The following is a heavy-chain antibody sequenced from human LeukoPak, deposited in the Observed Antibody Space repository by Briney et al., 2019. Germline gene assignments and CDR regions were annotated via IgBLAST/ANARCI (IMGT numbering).Heavy chain of an antibody. Sequence: PGGSLRLSCAASGFTFSSYAMSWVRQAPGKGLEWVSSISSSSSYIYYADSVKGRFTISRDNAKNSLYLQMNSLRAEDTAVYYCARVRRYCTNGVCYTVDYWGQGTLVTVSS. D-gene: IGHD2-8*01. CDR2: ISSSSSYI. J-gene: IGHJ4*02. CDR3: ARVRRYCTNGVCYTVDY. CDR1: GFTFSSYA. V-gene: IGHV3-21*01.